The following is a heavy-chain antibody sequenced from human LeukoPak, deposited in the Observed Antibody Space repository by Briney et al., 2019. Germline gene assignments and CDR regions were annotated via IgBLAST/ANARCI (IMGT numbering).Heavy chain of an antibody. V-gene: IGHV4-59*11. CDR1: GGSISSHY. CDR3: ARDRKGYYGSGSYPAYYYYMDV. CDR2: ISYSVST. Sequence: SETLSLNCTVSGGSISSHYWSWIRQPPGKGLEWIGYISYSVSTNYNPSLKSRVTISVDTPKNQFSLKLSSVTAADTAVYYCARDRKGYYGSGSYPAYYYYMDVWGKGTTVTVSS. J-gene: IGHJ6*03. D-gene: IGHD3-10*01.